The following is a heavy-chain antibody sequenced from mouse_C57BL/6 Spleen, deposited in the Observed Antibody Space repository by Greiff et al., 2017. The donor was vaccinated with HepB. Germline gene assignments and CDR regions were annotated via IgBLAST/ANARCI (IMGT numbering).Heavy chain of an antibody. V-gene: IGHV5-4*01. J-gene: IGHJ2*01. CDR3: AREDDGYPFDY. Sequence: EVNLVESGGGLVKPGGSLKLSCAASGFTFSSYAMSWVRQTPEKRLEWVATISDGGSYTYYPDNVKGRFTISRDNAKNNLYLQMSHLKSEDTAMYYCAREDDGYPFDYWGQGTTLTVSS. D-gene: IGHD2-3*01. CDR1: GFTFSSYA. CDR2: ISDGGSYT.